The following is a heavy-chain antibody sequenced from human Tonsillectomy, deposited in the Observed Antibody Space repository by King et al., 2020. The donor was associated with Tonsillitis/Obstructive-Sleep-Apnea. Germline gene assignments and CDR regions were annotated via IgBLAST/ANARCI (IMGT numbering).Heavy chain of an antibody. J-gene: IGHJ5*02. CDR3: AKESTVVRGVRSNWFDP. CDR1: GFTFGDYA. Sequence: VQLVESGGGLVQPGRSLRLSCAASGFTFGDYAMHWVRQAPGKGLEWVSGISWNSGSIDYADSVKGRFIISRDNAKNSLFLQMNSLRAEDTALYYCAKESTVVRGVRSNWFDPWGQGTLVTVSS. CDR2: ISWNSGSI. V-gene: IGHV3-9*01. D-gene: IGHD3-10*01.